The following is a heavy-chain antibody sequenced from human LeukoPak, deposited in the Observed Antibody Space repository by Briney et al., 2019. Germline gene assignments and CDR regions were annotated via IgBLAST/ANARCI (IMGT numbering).Heavy chain of an antibody. Sequence: PGGSLRLSCAASGFTFSSYNMNWVRQAPGKGLEWVSSINSGSGFIYYADSVKGRFTISRDNAKNSLYLQMNSLRAADTAVYYCARAVIVGPQPFDLWGRGTLVTVSS. CDR1: GFTFSSYN. CDR2: INSGSGFI. J-gene: IGHJ2*01. CDR3: ARAVIVGPQPFDL. D-gene: IGHD1-26*01. V-gene: IGHV3-21*01.